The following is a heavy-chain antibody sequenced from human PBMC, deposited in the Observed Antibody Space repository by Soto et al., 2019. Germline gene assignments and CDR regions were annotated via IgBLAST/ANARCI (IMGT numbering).Heavy chain of an antibody. V-gene: IGHV3-23*01. J-gene: IGHJ6*02. Sequence: GGSLRLSCAASGFTFSSYAMSWVRQAPGKGLEWVSAISGSGGSTYYADSVKGRFTISRDNSKNTLYLQMNSLRSDDTAVYYCARELGNGDGYGMDVWGQGTTVTVSS. CDR2: ISGSGGST. CDR3: ARELGNGDGYGMDV. D-gene: IGHD3-16*01. CDR1: GFTFSSYA.